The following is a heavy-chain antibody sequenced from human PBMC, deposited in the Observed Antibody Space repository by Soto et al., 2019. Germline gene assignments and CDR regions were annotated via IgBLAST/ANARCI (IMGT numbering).Heavy chain of an antibody. CDR2: IRSKANSYAT. V-gene: IGHV3-73*01. CDR3: TRPAAYCSGGSCYYYYYYYMDV. D-gene: IGHD2-15*01. Sequence: GGSLRLSCAASGFTVSGSAMHWVRQASGKGLEWVGRIRSKANSYATAYAASVKGRFTISRDDSKNTAYLQMNSLKTEDTAVYYCTRPAAYCSGGSCYYYYYYYMDVWGKGTTVTVSS. CDR1: GFTVSGSA. J-gene: IGHJ6*03.